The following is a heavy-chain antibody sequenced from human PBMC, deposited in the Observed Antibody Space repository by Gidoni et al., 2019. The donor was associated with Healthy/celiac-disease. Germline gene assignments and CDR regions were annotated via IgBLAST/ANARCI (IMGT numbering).Heavy chain of an antibody. CDR1: GFTFSSYG. CDR3: ARDSVLMVYALYYMDV. J-gene: IGHJ6*03. V-gene: IGHV3-33*01. D-gene: IGHD2-8*01. CDR2: IWYDGSNK. Sequence: QVQLVATGGGVVPPGRSLRLSCAASGFTFSSYGMHWVRQAPGKGLEWVAVIWYDGSNKYYADSVKGRFTISRDNSKNTLYLQMNSLRAEDTAVYYCARDSVLMVYALYYMDVWGKGTTVTVSS.